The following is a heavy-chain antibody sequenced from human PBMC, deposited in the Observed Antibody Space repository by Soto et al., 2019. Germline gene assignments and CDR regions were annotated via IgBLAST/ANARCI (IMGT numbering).Heavy chain of an antibody. CDR1: GFTFSSYW. D-gene: IGHD6-19*01. J-gene: IGHJ4*02. Sequence: GGSLRLSCAASGFTFSSYWMSWVRQAPGKGLEWVANIKQDGSEKYYVDSVKGRFTISRDNAKNSLYLQMNSLRAEDTAVYYCAGYQWLPSAELDYWGQGTLVTVSS. CDR3: AGYQWLPSAELDY. CDR2: IKQDGSEK. V-gene: IGHV3-7*01.